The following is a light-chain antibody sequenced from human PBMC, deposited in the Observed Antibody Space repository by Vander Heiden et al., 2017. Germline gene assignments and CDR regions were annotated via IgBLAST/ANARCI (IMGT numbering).Light chain of an antibody. CDR2: AAS. CDR3: QQLNSFPTT. Sequence: DIQLTQSPSFLSASVGDRVTITCRASQGIGSHLAWYQQKPGKAPKLLIYAASSLQSGVPSRFSGSGYGTEFTLTISSRQPEDFAATYYCQQLNSFPTTFGGGTMVEIK. CDR1: QGIGSH. V-gene: IGKV1-9*01. J-gene: IGKJ4*01.